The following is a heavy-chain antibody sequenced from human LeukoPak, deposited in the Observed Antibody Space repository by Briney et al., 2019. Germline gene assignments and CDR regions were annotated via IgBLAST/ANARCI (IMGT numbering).Heavy chain of an antibody. V-gene: IGHV3-23*01. CDR1: GFTFSNYW. D-gene: IGHD3-3*01. Sequence: GGSLRLSCAASGFTFSNYWMSWVRQAPGKGLEWVSVISGSGGSTYYADSLKGRFTISRDNSKSTLYLQMNSLRAEDTAVYYCARGSITLFGVVPPPNWFDPWGQGTLVTVSS. J-gene: IGHJ5*02. CDR3: ARGSITLFGVVPPPNWFDP. CDR2: ISGSGGST.